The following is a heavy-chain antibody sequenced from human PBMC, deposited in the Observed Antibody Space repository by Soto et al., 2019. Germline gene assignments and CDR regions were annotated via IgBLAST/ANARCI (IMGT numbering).Heavy chain of an antibody. CDR1: GGTFSSYA. CDR3: ASGRGVSASSGRDV. Sequence: QVQLVQSGAAVKKPGSSVKVSCKASGGTFSSYAISWLRQAPGQGLEWMGGIITIFGTANYAQKFQGRVTITADKSTSRAYMELSSLRSEDKAVYYCASGRGVSASSGRDVWGQGTTVTVSS. D-gene: IGHD3-10*01. V-gene: IGHV1-69*06. CDR2: IITIFGTA. J-gene: IGHJ6*02.